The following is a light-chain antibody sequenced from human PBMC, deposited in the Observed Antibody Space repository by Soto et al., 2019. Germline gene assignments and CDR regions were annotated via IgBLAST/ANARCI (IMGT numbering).Light chain of an antibody. J-gene: IGKJ4*01. CDR3: QQYEAYPLT. Sequence: DIQLTQSPSTLSASVGDRVTITCRASQSISSWLAWYQQKPGKAPKLLVYKASSLESGVPSTFSGSGSGTEFTLTISTLQPDDFATYYCQQYEAYPLTFGGGTKVEI. CDR1: QSISSW. CDR2: KAS. V-gene: IGKV1-5*03.